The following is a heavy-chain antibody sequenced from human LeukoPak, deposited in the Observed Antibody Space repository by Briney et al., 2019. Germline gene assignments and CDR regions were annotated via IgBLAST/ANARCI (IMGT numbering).Heavy chain of an antibody. D-gene: IGHD3-22*01. CDR3: AKGLLFTIIVVVNADAFDI. J-gene: IGHJ3*02. V-gene: IGHV3-66*01. CDR2: IYSGGST. Sequence: GGSLRLSCAASGXTVSSNYMSWVRQAPGKGLEWVSVIYSGGSTYYADSVKGRFTISRDNSKNTLYLQMNSLRAEDTAVYYCAKGLLFTIIVVVNADAFDIWGQGTMVTASS. CDR1: GXTVSSNY.